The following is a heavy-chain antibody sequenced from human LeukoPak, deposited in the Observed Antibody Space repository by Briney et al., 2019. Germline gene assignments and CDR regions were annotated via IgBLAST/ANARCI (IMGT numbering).Heavy chain of an antibody. V-gene: IGHV4-59*01. D-gene: IGHD3-22*01. CDR3: ARGADYYDSSGYKWFDP. J-gene: IGHJ5*02. CDR2: IYHSGST. CDR1: GGSISSYY. Sequence: SETLSLTCTVSGGSISSYYWSWIRQPPRKGLEWIGYIYHSGSTNYNPSLKSRITISIDTSKNQFSLKLSSVTAADTAVYYCARGADYYDSSGYKWFDPWGQGTLVTVSS.